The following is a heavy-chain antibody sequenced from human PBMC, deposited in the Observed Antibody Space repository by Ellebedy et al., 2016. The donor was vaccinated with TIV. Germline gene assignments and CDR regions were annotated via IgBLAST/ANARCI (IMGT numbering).Heavy chain of an antibody. CDR2: FSGSDNS. V-gene: IGHV4-61*08. CDR1: GDSVSSGGYH. D-gene: IGHD4-23*01. J-gene: IGHJ1*01. Sequence: SETLSLTXAVSGDSVSSGGYHWSWIRQPPGKGLEWIGFFSGSDNSNYNPSLKSRLSISMDTSKNQFFLTLSSVTAADTAVYYCLTYKGGGGGTSYWGQGALVTVSS. CDR3: LTYKGGGGGTSY.